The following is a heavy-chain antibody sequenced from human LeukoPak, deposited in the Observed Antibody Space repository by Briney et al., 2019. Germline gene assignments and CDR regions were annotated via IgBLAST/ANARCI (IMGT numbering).Heavy chain of an antibody. D-gene: IGHD3-10*01. J-gene: IGHJ4*02. CDR3: ASRPADSTWYGVFDY. V-gene: IGHV4-59*11. CDR1: GGSINSHY. Sequence: SETLSLTCSVAGGSINSHYWSWIRQPPGKRLEWIGYIFNTGNTNYNPSLASRVTMSVDTSRAQFFLRLSPVTAADTAIYYCASRPADSTWYGVFDYWSQGTLVTVSS. CDR2: IFNTGNT.